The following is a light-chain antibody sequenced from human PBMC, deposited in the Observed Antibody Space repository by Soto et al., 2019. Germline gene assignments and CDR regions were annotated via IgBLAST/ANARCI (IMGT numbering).Light chain of an antibody. CDR1: QSVSSN. Sequence: EIVMTQSPATLSVSPGERATLSCRASQSVSSNLAWYQQKPGQASRLLIFAASTRATGIPARLSGSGSGTEFTLTISSLQSEDFALYYCQQYNNWPPSRTFGQGTKLEIK. CDR3: QQYNNWPPSRT. CDR2: AAS. J-gene: IGKJ2*02. V-gene: IGKV3-15*01.